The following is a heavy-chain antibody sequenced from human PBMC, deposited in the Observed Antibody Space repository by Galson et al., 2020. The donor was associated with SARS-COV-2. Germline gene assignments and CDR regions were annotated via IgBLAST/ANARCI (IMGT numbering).Heavy chain of an antibody. CDR2: INWDDEE. V-gene: IGHV2-5*02. CDR1: GLSIHSSGEG. D-gene: IGHD3-22*01. J-gene: IGHJ4*02. Sequence: SGPKLVKPTQTLTLTCTFTGLSIHSSGEGVGWIRQPTGKTMEWHAPINWDDEEHYSPSMKSRLTITKATSKNQVSLTMTNMDPVDTGTYYCAHVLYFESSGDWGFDYWGQGTRVIVSS. CDR3: AHVLYFESSGDWGFDY.